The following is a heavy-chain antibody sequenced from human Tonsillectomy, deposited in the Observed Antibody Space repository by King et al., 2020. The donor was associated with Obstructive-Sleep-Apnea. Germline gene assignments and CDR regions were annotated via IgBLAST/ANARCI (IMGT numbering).Heavy chain of an antibody. CDR3: AVLTTVTTEAFNI. V-gene: IGHV5-10-1*01. J-gene: IGHJ3*02. CDR2: IDPSDPYT. Sequence: VQLVESGAEVKKPGESLRISCKGSGYSFTSYWISWVRQMPGKGLDWMGRIDPSDPYTNYTPSFQGHFTLSADKSISTAYLHWSSLKASDTAMYYCAVLTTVTTEAFNIWGQGTIVTVSS. D-gene: IGHD4-17*01. CDR1: GYSFTSYW.